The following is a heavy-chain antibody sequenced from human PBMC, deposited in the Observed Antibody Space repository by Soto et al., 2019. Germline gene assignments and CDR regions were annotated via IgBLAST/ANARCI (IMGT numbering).Heavy chain of an antibody. V-gene: IGHV1-18*01. D-gene: IGHD3-16*01. J-gene: IGHJ4*01. CDR3: ARIGVSSGHESPDFDS. Sequence: ASVKVSCKASGYTFNFYGITWVRQAPGQGLEWMGWISGFNGNTNYAADLQGRVTMTTDTSTSTADMELRGLRSDDTAVDYCARIGVSSGHESPDFDSWGHGTLVTVSS. CDR2: ISGFNGNT. CDR1: GYTFNFYG.